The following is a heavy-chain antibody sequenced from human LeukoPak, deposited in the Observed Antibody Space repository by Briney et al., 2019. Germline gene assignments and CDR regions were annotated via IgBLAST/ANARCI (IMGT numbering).Heavy chain of an antibody. J-gene: IGHJ3*02. CDR3: ARDPTITGPHDAFDI. D-gene: IGHD1-20*01. V-gene: IGHV1-69*05. CDR1: GGTFSSYA. CDR2: IIPIFGTA. Sequence: SVKVSCKASGGTFSSYAISWVRQAPGQGLEWIGGIIPIFGTANYAQKFQGRVTITTDESTSTAYMELSGLRSEDTAVYYCARDPTITGPHDAFDIWGQGTMVTVSS.